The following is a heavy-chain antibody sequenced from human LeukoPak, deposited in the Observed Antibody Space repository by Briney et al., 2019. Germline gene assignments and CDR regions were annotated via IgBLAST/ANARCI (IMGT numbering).Heavy chain of an antibody. CDR1: GGTFSSYA. D-gene: IGHD4-17*01. CDR3: ARGYGDHPNNWFDP. CDR2: IIPIFGIA. Sequence: SVKVSCKASGGTFSSYAISWVRQAPGQGLEWMGRIIPIFGIANYAQKFQGRVTITADKSTSTAYMELSSLRSEDTAVYYCARGYGDHPNNWFDPWGQGTLVTVSS. V-gene: IGHV1-69*04. J-gene: IGHJ5*02.